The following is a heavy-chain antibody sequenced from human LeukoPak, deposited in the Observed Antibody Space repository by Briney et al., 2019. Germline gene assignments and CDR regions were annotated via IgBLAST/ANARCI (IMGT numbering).Heavy chain of an antibody. CDR1: GFTFDDYA. V-gene: IGHV3-9*03. CDR3: AKGKWGGSEGNYFDY. CDR2: ISWNSGSI. J-gene: IGHJ4*02. Sequence: PGRSLRLSCAASGFTFDDYAMHWVRQAPGKGLEWVSGISWNSGSIGYADSVKGRFTISRDNAKNSLYLQMNSLRAEDMALYYCAKGKWGGSEGNYFDYWGQGTLVTVSS. D-gene: IGHD1-26*01.